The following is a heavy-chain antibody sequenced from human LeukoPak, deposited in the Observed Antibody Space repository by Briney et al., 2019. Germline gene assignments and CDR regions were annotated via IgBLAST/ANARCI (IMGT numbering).Heavy chain of an antibody. CDR1: GGSISNYY. V-gene: IGHV4-59*01. J-gene: IGHJ4*02. CDR3: ARGYSRGWYERVIDY. Sequence: SETLSLTCTVSGGSISNYYWSWIRQPPGKELEWIGYIYYSGSTKYNPSFKSRVTISVDTSKNHFSLKLTSVTAADTAVYYCARGYSRGWYERVIDYWGQGTLLTVSS. CDR2: IYYSGST. D-gene: IGHD6-19*01.